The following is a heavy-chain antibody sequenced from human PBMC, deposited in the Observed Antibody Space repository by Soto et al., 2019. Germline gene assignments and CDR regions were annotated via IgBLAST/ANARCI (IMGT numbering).Heavy chain of an antibody. D-gene: IGHD3-10*01. Sequence: PGGSLRLSCTASGFTFSDYGMHWVRQAPGTGLEWVAVISYDGSDKYYADSVKGRFTISRDNSKNRLYLQMNSLRAEDTAVYYCARVDRKIYGSGSYYFDYWGQGTLVTVSS. CDR1: GFTFSDYG. CDR3: ARVDRKIYGSGSYYFDY. V-gene: IGHV3-30*03. CDR2: ISYDGSDK. J-gene: IGHJ4*02.